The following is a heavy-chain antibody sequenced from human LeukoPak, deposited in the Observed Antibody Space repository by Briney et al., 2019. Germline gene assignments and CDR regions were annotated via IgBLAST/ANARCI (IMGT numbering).Heavy chain of an antibody. CDR1: GFIFSSYW. Sequence: GGSLRLSCTASGFIFSSYWMGWVRQAPGKGLEWVANIKRDGSERYYEDSVKGRFTISRDNAQNSLYLQMNSLSDEDTAVYYCARDKEAAVDFWSGYYPLWAQGTLVTVSS. D-gene: IGHD3-3*01. V-gene: IGHV3-7*01. CDR2: IKRDGSER. J-gene: IGHJ4*02. CDR3: ARDKEAAVDFWSGYYPL.